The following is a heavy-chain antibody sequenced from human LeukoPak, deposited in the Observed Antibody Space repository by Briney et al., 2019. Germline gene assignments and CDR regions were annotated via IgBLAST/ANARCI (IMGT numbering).Heavy chain of an antibody. D-gene: IGHD6-13*01. Sequence: GASVKVSCKASGYTFTSYGISWVRQAPGQGLEWMGWISAYNGNTNYAQKLQGRVTMTTDTSTSTAYMELRSLRSDDTAAYYCARGQQLPYYYYYYMDVWGKGTTVTVSS. V-gene: IGHV1-18*01. CDR2: ISAYNGNT. CDR3: ARGQQLPYYYYYYMDV. CDR1: GYTFTSYG. J-gene: IGHJ6*03.